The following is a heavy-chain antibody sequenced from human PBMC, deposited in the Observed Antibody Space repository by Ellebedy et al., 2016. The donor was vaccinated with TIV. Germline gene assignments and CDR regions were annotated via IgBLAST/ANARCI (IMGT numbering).Heavy chain of an antibody. J-gene: IGHJ4*02. CDR2: IWDDGSSK. V-gene: IGHV3-33*01. CDR1: GFTFSSYG. D-gene: IGHD6-25*01. CDR3: ARGRGIFRLDY. Sequence: PGGSLRLSCAASGFTFSSYGMHWVRQAPGKGLEWVAVIWDDGSSKYYADSVKGRFTISRDNSKNTLYLQMNSLRADDTAVYFCARGRGIFRLDYWGQGTLVAVSS.